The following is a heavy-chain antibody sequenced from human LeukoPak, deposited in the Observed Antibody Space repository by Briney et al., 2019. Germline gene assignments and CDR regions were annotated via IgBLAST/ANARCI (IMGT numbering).Heavy chain of an antibody. V-gene: IGHV1-2*02. Sequence: ASVKVSCKASGYTFTGYYMHWVRQASGQGLEWMGWINPNSGGTNYAQKFQGRVTMTRDTSISTAYMELSRLRSDDTAVYYCARAVSRGSGLFDYWGQGTLVTVSS. CDR1: GYTFTGYY. D-gene: IGHD6-19*01. CDR3: ARAVSRGSGLFDY. CDR2: INPNSGGT. J-gene: IGHJ4*02.